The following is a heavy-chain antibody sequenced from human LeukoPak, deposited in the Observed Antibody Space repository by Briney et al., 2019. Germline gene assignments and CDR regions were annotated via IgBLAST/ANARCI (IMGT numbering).Heavy chain of an antibody. V-gene: IGHV3-48*04. J-gene: IGHJ6*02. Sequence: GGSLRLSCAASGFIFNKYSMNWVRQAPGKGLEWVSYISGRSTNIYYADSVKGRFTISRDNAKNSLYLQMNSLRSEDTAVYYCAGTTISALPLPNYYDGMDVWGQGTTVTVSS. CDR1: GFIFNKYS. CDR2: ISGRSTNI. CDR3: AGTTISALPLPNYYDGMDV. D-gene: IGHD1-1*01.